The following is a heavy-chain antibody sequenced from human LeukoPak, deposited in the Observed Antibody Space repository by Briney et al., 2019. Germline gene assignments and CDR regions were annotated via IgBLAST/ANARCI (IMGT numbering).Heavy chain of an antibody. V-gene: IGHV3-74*03. Sequence: GGSLRLSCAASGFTFSSYWMHWVRQAPGKGLVWVSRLKFDGTITQYADSVKGRFTVSRDNAKNTLYLQMDSLRAEDAAVYYCAGQANNWFDPWGQGTLVTVSS. J-gene: IGHJ5*02. CDR2: LKFDGTIT. CDR1: GFTFSSYW. CDR3: AGQANNWFDP.